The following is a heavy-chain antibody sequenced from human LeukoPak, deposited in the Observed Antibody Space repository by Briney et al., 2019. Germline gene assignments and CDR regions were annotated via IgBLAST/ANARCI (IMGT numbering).Heavy chain of an antibody. Sequence: GGSLRPSCAASGFTVSSNYMSWVRQAPGKGLEWVSAISGSGGSTYYADSVEGRFTISRDNSKNTLYLQMNSLRAEDTAVYYCAKVATYDFWSGFNWFDPWGQGTLVTVSS. J-gene: IGHJ5*02. CDR3: AKVATYDFWSGFNWFDP. V-gene: IGHV3-23*01. CDR1: GFTVSSNY. D-gene: IGHD3-3*01. CDR2: ISGSGGST.